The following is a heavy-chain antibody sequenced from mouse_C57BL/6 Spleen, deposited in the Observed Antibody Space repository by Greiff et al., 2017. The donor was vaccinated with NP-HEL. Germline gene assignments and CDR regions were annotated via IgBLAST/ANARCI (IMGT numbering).Heavy chain of an antibody. Sequence: EVHLVESEGGLVQPGSSMKLSCTASGFTFSDYYMAWVRQVPEKGLEWVANINYDGSSTYYLDSLKSRFIISRDNAKNILYLQMSSLKSEDTATYYCARDKYYDYGYAMDYWGQGTSVTVSS. D-gene: IGHD2-4*01. CDR1: GFTFSDYY. J-gene: IGHJ4*01. CDR3: ARDKYYDYGYAMDY. V-gene: IGHV5-16*01. CDR2: INYDGSST.